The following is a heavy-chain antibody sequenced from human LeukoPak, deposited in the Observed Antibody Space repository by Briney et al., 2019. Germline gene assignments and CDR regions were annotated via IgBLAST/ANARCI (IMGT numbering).Heavy chain of an antibody. V-gene: IGHV3-15*01. D-gene: IGHD3-22*01. J-gene: IGHJ4*02. CDR2: IKSKTDGGTT. Sequence: GGSLTLSCAASGFTFSNAWMSWVRQAPGKGLEWVGRIKSKTDGGTTDYAAPVKGRFTISRDDSKNTLYLQMNSLKTEDTAVYYCTTANYDSSGYSDYWGQGTLVTVSS. CDR1: GFTFSNAW. CDR3: TTANYDSSGYSDY.